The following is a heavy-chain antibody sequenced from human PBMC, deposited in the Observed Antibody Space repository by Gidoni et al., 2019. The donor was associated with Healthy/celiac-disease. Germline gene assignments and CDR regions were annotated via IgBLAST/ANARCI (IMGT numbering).Heavy chain of an antibody. V-gene: IGHV1-69*01. CDR2: IIPIFATA. CDR3: AGESGCSSGWYGVDY. Sequence: GKVSCTASGGTFSCSAISWVRQAPGQGLVWKGGIIPIFATANYAQKFQGRVTITWDEYTSTAYMELRSLRSEDPAVYDCAGESGCSSGWYGVDYWGQGTLVTVSS. CDR1: GGTFSCSA. D-gene: IGHD6-19*01. J-gene: IGHJ4*02.